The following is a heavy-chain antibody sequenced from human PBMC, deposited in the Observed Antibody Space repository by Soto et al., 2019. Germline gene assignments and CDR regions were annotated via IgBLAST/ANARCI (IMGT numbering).Heavy chain of an antibody. CDR1: GYTFTSYA. CDR2: INAGNGNT. CDR3: ARDVIGGYYYYMDV. J-gene: IGHJ6*03. V-gene: IGHV1-3*01. Sequence: QVQLVQSGAEVKKPGASVKVSCKASGYTFTSYAMHWVRQAPGQRLEWMGWINAGNGNTKYSQKFQGRGTITRHTSASTAYMELSSLRSEDTAVYYCARDVIGGYYYYMDVWGKGNTVTVSS. D-gene: IGHD3-22*01.